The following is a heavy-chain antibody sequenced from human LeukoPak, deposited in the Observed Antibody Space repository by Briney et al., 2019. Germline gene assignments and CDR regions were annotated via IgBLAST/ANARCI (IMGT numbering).Heavy chain of an antibody. V-gene: IGHV4-39*01. CDR3: ARARGAEAIDY. Sequence: SETLSLTCTVSGGSISSGSYYWSWIRQPPGKGLEWIGEINHSGSSNYNPSLKSRVTISVDTSKNQFSLKLTSVTAADTAVYYCARARGAEAIDYWGHGTLVTVSS. CDR1: GGSISSGSYY. D-gene: IGHD6-25*01. CDR2: INHSGSS. J-gene: IGHJ4*01.